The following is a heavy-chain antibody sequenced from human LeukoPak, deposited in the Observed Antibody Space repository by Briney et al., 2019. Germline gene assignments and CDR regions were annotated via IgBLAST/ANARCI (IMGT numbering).Heavy chain of an antibody. CDR2: IGTAGDT. CDR1: GFTFSSYD. V-gene: IGHV3-13*01. Sequence: AGGSLRLSCAASGFTFSSYDMHWVRQATGKGLEWVSAIGTAGDTYYPGSVKGRFTISRENAKNSLYLQMNSLRAGDTAVYYCARSTSYGDARTYNSKYYYYGMDVWGQGTTVTVSS. J-gene: IGHJ6*02. CDR3: ARSTSYGDARTYNSKYYYYGMDV. D-gene: IGHD4-17*01.